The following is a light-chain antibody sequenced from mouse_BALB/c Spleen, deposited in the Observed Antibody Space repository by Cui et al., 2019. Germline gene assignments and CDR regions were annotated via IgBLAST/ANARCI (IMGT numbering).Light chain of an antibody. CDR3: QQWSSNPLT. CDR1: SSVSSSY. CDR2: SIS. J-gene: IGKJ5*01. Sequence: QIVLTQSPAIMSASPGARVTMTCSASSSVSSSYLYWYQQKSGSSPKLWIYSISNLASGVPARFSGSGSGTSYSLTVNSMEAEDAATYYCQQWSSNPLTFGAGTKLELK. V-gene: IGKV4-79*01.